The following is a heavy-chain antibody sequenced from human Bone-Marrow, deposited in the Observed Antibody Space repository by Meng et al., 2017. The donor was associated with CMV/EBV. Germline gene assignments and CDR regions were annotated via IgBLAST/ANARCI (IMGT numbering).Heavy chain of an antibody. V-gene: IGHV4-59*01. D-gene: IGHD3-3*01. CDR3: ARATPNYDFWSGLGNWFAP. J-gene: IGHJ5*02. CDR2: IYYSGST. CDR1: GGSISSYY. Sequence: SETLSLTCTVSGGSISSYYWSWIRQPPGKGLEWIGYIYYSGSTNYNPSLKSRVTISVDTSKNQFSLKLSSVTAADTAVYYCARATPNYDFWSGLGNWFAPWG.